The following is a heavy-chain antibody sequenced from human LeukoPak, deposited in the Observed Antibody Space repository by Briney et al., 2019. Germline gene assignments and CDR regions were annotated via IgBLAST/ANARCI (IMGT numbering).Heavy chain of an antibody. J-gene: IGHJ4*02. CDR2: IYPGDSDT. D-gene: IGHD3-10*01. CDR1: GYSFTSYW. Sequence: GESLKISCKGSGYSFTSYWIGWVRQMPGKGLEWMGIIYPGDSDTRYSPSFQGQVTISADKSISTAYLQWSSLKASDTAMYYCARKGSGSYYNVNYFDYWGQGTLVTVSS. CDR3: ARKGSGSYYNVNYFDY. V-gene: IGHV5-51*01.